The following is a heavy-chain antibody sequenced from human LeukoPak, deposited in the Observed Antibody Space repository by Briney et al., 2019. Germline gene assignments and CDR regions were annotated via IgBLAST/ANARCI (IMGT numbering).Heavy chain of an antibody. CDR3: ARGINNFGL. Sequence: ASVKVSCKASGYTFTAYYIHWVRQAPGQGLEWMGWINPNSGGTNYAQKFQGRVTMIRDASLSTAYMELSRLRSDDTAVYYCARGINNFGLWGQGTLVSVSS. V-gene: IGHV1-2*02. CDR1: GYTFTAYY. J-gene: IGHJ4*02. CDR2: INPNSGGT. D-gene: IGHD2-15*01.